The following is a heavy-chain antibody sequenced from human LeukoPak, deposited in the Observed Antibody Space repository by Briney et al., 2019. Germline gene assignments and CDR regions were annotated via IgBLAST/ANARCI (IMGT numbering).Heavy chain of an antibody. CDR2: ISSSSSYI. J-gene: IGHJ4*02. V-gene: IGHV3-21*01. D-gene: IGHD6-13*01. Sequence: GGSLRLSCAASGFTFSSYGMHWVRQAPGKGLEWVSSISSSSSYIYYADSVKGRFTISRDNAKNSLYLQMNSLRAEDTAVYYCARGGGQQLTFDYWGQGTLVTVSS. CDR1: GFTFSSYG. CDR3: ARGGGQQLTFDY.